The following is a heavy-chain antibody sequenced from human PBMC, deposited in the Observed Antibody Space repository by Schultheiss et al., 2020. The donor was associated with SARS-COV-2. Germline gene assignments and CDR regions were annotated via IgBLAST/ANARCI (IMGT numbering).Heavy chain of an antibody. CDR1: GFTFSDYY. CDR3: ARAHYGGNSYYYYYYMDV. J-gene: IGHJ6*03. Sequence: LKISCAASGFTFSDYYMSWIRQAPGKGLEWVSYISSSGSTIYYADSVKGRFTISRDNAKNSLYLQMNSLRAEDTAVYYCARAHYGGNSYYYYYYMDVWGKGTTVTV. D-gene: IGHD4-23*01. V-gene: IGHV3-11*01. CDR2: ISSSGSTI.